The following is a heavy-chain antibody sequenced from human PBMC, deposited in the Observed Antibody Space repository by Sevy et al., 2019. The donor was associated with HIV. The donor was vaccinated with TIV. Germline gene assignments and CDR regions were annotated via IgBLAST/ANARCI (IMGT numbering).Heavy chain of an antibody. J-gene: IGHJ4*02. CDR1: GFTFSDYY. CDR3: ARDRPYNWNYSPKLVLFDY. Sequence: GGSLRLSCAASGFTFSDYYMSWIRQAPGKGLEWVSYISSSVSTIYYGDSVKGRFIISRDNAKNSLYLQMNSLRAEDTAVYYCARDRPYNWNYSPKLVLFDYWGRGTLVTVSS. D-gene: IGHD1-7*01. CDR2: ISSSVSTI. V-gene: IGHV3-11*04.